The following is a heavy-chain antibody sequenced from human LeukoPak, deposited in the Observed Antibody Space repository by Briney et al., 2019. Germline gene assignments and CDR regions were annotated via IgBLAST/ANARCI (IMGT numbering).Heavy chain of an antibody. CDR3: ATQRVYYYDSSGYPYWYFDP. CDR2: IYYSGST. D-gene: IGHD3-22*01. Sequence: SETLSLTCTVSGGSISSGGYYWSWIRQHPGKGLEWIGYIYYSGSTYYNPSLKSRVTISVDTSKNQFSLKLSSVTAADTAVYYCATQRVYYYDSSGYPYWYFDPWGRGTLVTVSS. J-gene: IGHJ2*01. V-gene: IGHV4-31*03. CDR1: GGSISSGGYY.